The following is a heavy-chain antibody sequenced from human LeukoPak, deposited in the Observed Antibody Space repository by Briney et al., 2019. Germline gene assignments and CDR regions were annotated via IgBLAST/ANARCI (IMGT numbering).Heavy chain of an antibody. CDR1: GFTVSTNY. V-gene: IGHV3-53*01. Sequence: SGGSLRLSCAASGFTVSTNYMSWVRQAPGKGLEWVSVIYSAGNTQYADSVKGRFIISRDSSKNTLYLQMNSLRAEDTAVYYCARGGPYYYYYYMDVWGKGTTVTVSS. CDR2: IYSAGNT. J-gene: IGHJ6*03. CDR3: ARGGPYYYYYYMDV.